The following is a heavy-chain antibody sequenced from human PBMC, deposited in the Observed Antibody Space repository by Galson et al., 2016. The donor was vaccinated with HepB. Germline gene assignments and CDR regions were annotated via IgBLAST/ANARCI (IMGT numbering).Heavy chain of an antibody. CDR1: GGSINSRSYY. V-gene: IGHV4-39*01. CDR2: VYYSGAT. J-gene: IGHJ4*02. D-gene: IGHD2-21*01. CDR3: ARENPGKGDKVRTTNYFDY. Sequence: LSLTCSVSGGSINSRSYYWAWIRQPSGKGLEWVGSVYYSGATSYNPSLKSRVTISVDPSKTQFSLKMNSVTAADTAVYFCARENPGKGDKVRTTNYFDYWGQGPLVTASS.